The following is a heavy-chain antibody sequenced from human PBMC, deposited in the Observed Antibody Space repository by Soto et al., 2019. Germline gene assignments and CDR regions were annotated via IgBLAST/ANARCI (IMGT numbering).Heavy chain of an antibody. CDR3: AKDRPNNFHSSGFVAFDV. Sequence: EVQLLESGGGLGQPGGSLRLSCAASGFTFSSYAMTWVRQAPGQGLEWVASISGSGGTTNYADSVKGRFTISRDNSKNTAYLQMNSLRAEDTAVYYCAKDRPNNFHSSGFVAFDVWGQGTMVTVSS. D-gene: IGHD6-19*01. J-gene: IGHJ3*01. V-gene: IGHV3-23*01. CDR2: ISGSGGTT. CDR1: GFTFSSYA.